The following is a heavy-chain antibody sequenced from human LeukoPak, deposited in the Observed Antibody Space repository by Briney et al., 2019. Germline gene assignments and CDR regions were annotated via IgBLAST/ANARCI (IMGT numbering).Heavy chain of an antibody. Sequence: GGSLRLSCAASGFTFSSYWMSWVRQATGKGLEWVAHIKHDASEKYFMESLKGRFPISRDNAKNSLYLQMNSRRAEDTAVYCCARGYYDSNAQLFDYWGQGTLVTVSS. J-gene: IGHJ4*02. CDR3: ARGYYDSNAQLFDY. CDR2: IKHDASEK. CDR1: GFTFSSYW. D-gene: IGHD3-22*01. V-gene: IGHV3-7*01.